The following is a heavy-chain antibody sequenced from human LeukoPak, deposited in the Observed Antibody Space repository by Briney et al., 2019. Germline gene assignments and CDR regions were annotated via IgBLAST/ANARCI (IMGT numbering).Heavy chain of an antibody. Sequence: SETLSLTCTVSGGSISSYYWSWIRQPPGKGLEWIGYTYYSGSTNYNPSLKSRVTISVDTSKNQFSLKLSSVTAADTAVYYCARVRNTVTAFDIWGQGTMVTVSS. CDR2: TYYSGST. V-gene: IGHV4-59*01. CDR1: GGSISSYY. CDR3: ARVRNTVTAFDI. D-gene: IGHD4-17*01. J-gene: IGHJ3*02.